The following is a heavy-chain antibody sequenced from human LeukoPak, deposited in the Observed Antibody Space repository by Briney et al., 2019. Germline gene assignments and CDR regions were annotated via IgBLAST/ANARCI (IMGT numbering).Heavy chain of an antibody. D-gene: IGHD2-2*01. Sequence: GGSLRLSCAASGFTFSSYSMNWVRQAPGKGLEWVANIKQDGSEKYYVDSVKGRFTFSRDNAKNSLYLQMNSLRAEDTAVYYCARVVVVPAATPSYYYYYYYMDVWGKGTTVTVSS. J-gene: IGHJ6*03. CDR2: IKQDGSEK. CDR1: GFTFSSYS. CDR3: ARVVVVPAATPSYYYYYYYMDV. V-gene: IGHV3-7*01.